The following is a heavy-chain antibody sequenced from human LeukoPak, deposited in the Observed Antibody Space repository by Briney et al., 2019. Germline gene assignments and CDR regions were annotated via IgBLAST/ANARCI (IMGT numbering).Heavy chain of an antibody. J-gene: IGHJ5*02. Sequence: EASVKVPCKASGGTFSSYAISWVRQAPEQGLEWMGGIIPIFGTANYAQKFQGRVTITTDESTSTAYMELSSLRSEDTAVYYCATLPYYCSSTSCYSRWGFDPWGQGTLVTVSS. CDR2: IIPIFGTA. CDR1: GGTFSSYA. V-gene: IGHV1-69*05. CDR3: ATLPYYCSSTSCYSRWGFDP. D-gene: IGHD2-2*01.